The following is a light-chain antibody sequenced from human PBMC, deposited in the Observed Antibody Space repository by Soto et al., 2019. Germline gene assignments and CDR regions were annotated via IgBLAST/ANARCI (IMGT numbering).Light chain of an antibody. V-gene: IGKV3-20*01. CDR2: GAS. CDR3: QQYGSSRT. J-gene: IGKJ1*01. Sequence: LSPGERATLSCRASQSVSSSYLAWYQQKPGQAPRLLIYGASSRATGIPDRFSGSGSGTDFTLTISRLEPEDFAVYYCQQYGSSRTFGQGTKVDIK. CDR1: QSVSSSY.